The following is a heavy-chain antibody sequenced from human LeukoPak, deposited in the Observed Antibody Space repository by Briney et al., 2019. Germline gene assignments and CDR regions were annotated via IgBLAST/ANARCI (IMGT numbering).Heavy chain of an antibody. Sequence: PGGSLRLSCAASGFTFSSYAMHWVRQAPGKGLEWVAAISYDGSNRYYADSVKGRFTISRDNSKNTLYLQMNSLKTEDTAVYYCTIALEMATKFDYWGQGTLVTVSS. CDR1: GFTFSSYA. CDR3: TIALEMATKFDY. V-gene: IGHV3-30*04. D-gene: IGHD5-24*01. CDR2: ISYDGSNR. J-gene: IGHJ4*02.